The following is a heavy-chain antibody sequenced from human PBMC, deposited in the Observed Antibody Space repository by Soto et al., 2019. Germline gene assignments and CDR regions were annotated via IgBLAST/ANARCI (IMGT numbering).Heavy chain of an antibody. D-gene: IGHD3-22*01. Sequence: EVHLVESGGGLVKPGGALRLSCAASKFTFSDYSMNWVRQAPGKGLEWVSSISPRSAYIHYADSVKGRFIISRDDAKNELYLQMNRLRVEDTAVYYCGTLIKTYYDDSSGYSQDYWGLGTLVTVSS. CDR2: ISPRSAYI. V-gene: IGHV3-21*06. CDR1: KFTFSDYS. J-gene: IGHJ4*02. CDR3: GTLIKTYYDDSSGYSQDY.